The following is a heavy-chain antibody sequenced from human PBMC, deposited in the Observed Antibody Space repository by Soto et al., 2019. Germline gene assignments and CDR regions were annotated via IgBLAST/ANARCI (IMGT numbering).Heavy chain of an antibody. CDR1: GFSLKTSGVR. D-gene: IGHD1-26*01. Sequence: QISLKESGTTLVKPTQTLTLTCYSSGFSLKTSGVRVGWIRQPPGKAREWLALIYWDDDKRYSPSLKNRLTITKDTAKNQVVLTLTNKEPADTATCYCTYRAATSGESYWGPGTLVTVSS. V-gene: IGHV2-5*02. J-gene: IGHJ4*02. CDR2: IYWDDDK. CDR3: TYRAATSGESY.